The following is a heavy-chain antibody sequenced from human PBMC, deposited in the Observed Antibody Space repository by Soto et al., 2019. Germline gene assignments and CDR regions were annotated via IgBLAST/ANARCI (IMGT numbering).Heavy chain of an antibody. Sequence: ASVKVSCKASGGTFNNYGINWVRQAPGQGLEWMGGVIPLFGAANYAQKFQGRVTITADASTSVVYMQLSSLRSEDTAVYYCAREQHDPYDASGYYFNWFDPCGQGTLVTVSS. J-gene: IGHJ5*02. CDR2: VIPLFGAA. CDR1: GGTFNNYG. CDR3: AREQHDPYDASGYYFNWFDP. V-gene: IGHV1-69*13. D-gene: IGHD3-22*01.